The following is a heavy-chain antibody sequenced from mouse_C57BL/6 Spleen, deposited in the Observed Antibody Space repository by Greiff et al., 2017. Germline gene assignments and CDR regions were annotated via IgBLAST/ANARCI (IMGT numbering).Heavy chain of an antibody. CDR2: INPSNGGT. J-gene: IGHJ2*01. CDR1: GYTFTSYW. CDR3: ARRAGYSYVDY. V-gene: IGHV1-53*01. Sequence: QVQLQQPGTELVKPGASVKLSCKASGYTFTSYWMHWVKQRPGPGLEWIGNINPSNGGTNYNEKFKSKSTLTVDKYSSTAYMQLSSLTSEDSAVYYCARRAGYSYVDYWGQGTTLTVSS. D-gene: IGHD2-3*01.